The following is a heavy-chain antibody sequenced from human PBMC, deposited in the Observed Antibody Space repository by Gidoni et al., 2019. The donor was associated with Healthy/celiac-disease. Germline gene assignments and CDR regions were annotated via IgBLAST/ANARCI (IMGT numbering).Heavy chain of an antibody. J-gene: IGHJ3*02. Sequence: QVQLVQSGAEVKKPGPSVKVSCKASGSTFTGYYMHWVRQAPGQGLEWMGWINPNSGGTNYAQKFQGWVTMTRDTSSSTAYMELSRRRSDDTAVYYCARGGGSYLVDAFDIWGQGTMVTVSS. CDR3: ARGGGSYLVDAFDI. CDR2: INPNSGGT. CDR1: GSTFTGYY. V-gene: IGHV1-2*04. D-gene: IGHD1-26*01.